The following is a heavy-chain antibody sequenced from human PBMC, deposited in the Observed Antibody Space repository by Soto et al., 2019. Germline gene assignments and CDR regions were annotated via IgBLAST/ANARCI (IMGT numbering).Heavy chain of an antibody. J-gene: IGHJ5*02. CDR1: GGSISSYY. CDR2: IYYSGST. V-gene: IGHV4-59*01. Sequence: SETLSLTCTVSGGSISSYYWSWIRQPPGKGLEWIGYIYYSGSTNYNPSLKSRVTISVDTSKNQFSLKLSSVTAADTAVYYCAGSAGLIIAAAGHWFDPWGQGTLVTVSS. CDR3: AGSAGLIIAAAGHWFDP. D-gene: IGHD6-13*01.